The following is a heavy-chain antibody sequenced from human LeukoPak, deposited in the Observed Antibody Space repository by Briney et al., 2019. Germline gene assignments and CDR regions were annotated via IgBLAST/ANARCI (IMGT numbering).Heavy chain of an antibody. D-gene: IGHD2-8*01. J-gene: IGHJ4*02. V-gene: IGHV3-48*01. Sequence: PGGSLRLSCAASGFTFSSYAMSWVRQAPGKGLEWVSYISSSSSSICYADSVKGRFTISRDNAKNSLSLQMNSLRAEDTAVYYCARKSVGTNDYWGQGTLVTVSS. CDR3: ARKSVGTNDY. CDR2: ISSSSSSI. CDR1: GFTFSSYA.